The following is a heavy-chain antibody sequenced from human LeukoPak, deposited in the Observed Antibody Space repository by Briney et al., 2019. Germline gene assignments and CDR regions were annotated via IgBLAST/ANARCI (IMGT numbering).Heavy chain of an antibody. J-gene: IGHJ5*02. V-gene: IGHV3-23*01. Sequence: GGSLRLSCAVSGVTFSDYGMSWVRQAQGKGQEWVSSIGGPGGSTYYAESAKGRFTISRDNSKSTLYLQLNSLGAEDTALYYCAKGSAGNCYSFSAWGQGTLVTVSS. CDR3: AKGSAGNCYSFSA. CDR2: IGGPGGST. CDR1: GVTFSDYG. D-gene: IGHD2-15*01.